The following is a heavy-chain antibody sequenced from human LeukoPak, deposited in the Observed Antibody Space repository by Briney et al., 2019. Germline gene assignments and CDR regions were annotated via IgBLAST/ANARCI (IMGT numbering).Heavy chain of an antibody. Sequence: SVKVSCKASGGTFSSYAISWVRQAPGQGLEWMGGIIPIFGTANYAQKFQGRVTITTDESTSTAYMELSSLRSEDTAVYYCARGSFLEWLGSYYYYYMDVWGQGTMVTVS. CDR1: GGTFSSYA. V-gene: IGHV1-69*05. J-gene: IGHJ6*03. D-gene: IGHD3-3*01. CDR2: IIPIFGTA. CDR3: ARGSFLEWLGSYYYYYMDV.